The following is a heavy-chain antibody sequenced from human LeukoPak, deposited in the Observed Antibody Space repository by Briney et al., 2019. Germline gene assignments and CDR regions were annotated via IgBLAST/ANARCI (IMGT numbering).Heavy chain of an antibody. Sequence: SETLSLTCTVSGGSISSYYWSWIRQPAGKGLEWIGEINHSGSTNYNPSLKSRVTISVDTSKNQFTLKLSSVTAADTAVYYCARRYCSGGSCYSERGAFDIWGQGTMVTVSS. CDR2: INHSGST. CDR1: GGSISSYY. V-gene: IGHV4-59*12. D-gene: IGHD2-15*01. J-gene: IGHJ3*02. CDR3: ARRYCSGGSCYSERGAFDI.